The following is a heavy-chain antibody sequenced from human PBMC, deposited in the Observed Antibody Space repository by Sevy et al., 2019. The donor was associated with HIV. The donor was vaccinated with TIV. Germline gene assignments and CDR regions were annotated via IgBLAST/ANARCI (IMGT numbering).Heavy chain of an antibody. CDR1: GFTFSIYE. CDR3: ARAQDYYDSSGAYYFDY. Sequence: GGSLRLSCAASGFTFSIYEMNWVRQAPGKGLEWVSYITGSGSTIYYADSVKGRFTISRDNAKNSLYLQMNSLRAEDTAIYYCARAQDYYDSSGAYYFDYWGQGALVTVSS. J-gene: IGHJ4*02. D-gene: IGHD3-22*01. CDR2: ITGSGSTI. V-gene: IGHV3-48*03.